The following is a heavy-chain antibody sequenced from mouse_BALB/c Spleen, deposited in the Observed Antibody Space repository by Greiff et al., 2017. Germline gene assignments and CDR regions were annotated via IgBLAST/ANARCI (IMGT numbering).Heavy chain of an antibody. CDR1: GYTFTSYW. D-gene: IGHD1-1*01. Sequence: VQLQQPGAELVRPGASVKLSCKASGYTFTSYWINWVKQRPGQGLEWIGNIYPSDSYTNYNQKFKDKATLTVDKSSSTAYMQLSSPTSEDSAVYYCTRGYYGSSSHAMDYWGQGTSVTVSS. J-gene: IGHJ4*01. CDR3: TRGYYGSSSHAMDY. CDR2: IYPSDSYT. V-gene: IGHV1-69*02.